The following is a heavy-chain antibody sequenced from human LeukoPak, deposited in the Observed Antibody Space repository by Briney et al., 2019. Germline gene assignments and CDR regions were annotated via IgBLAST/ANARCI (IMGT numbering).Heavy chain of an antibody. CDR3: ARARTTYYYYYMDV. CDR1: GGSISSGDYY. V-gene: IGHV4-39*07. D-gene: IGHD1-1*01. Sequence: SETLSLTCTVSGGSISSGDYYWSWIRQPPGKGLEWIGEINHSGSTNYNPSLKSRVTISVDTSKNQFSLKLSSVTAADTAVYYCARARTTYYYYYMDVWGKGTTVTVSS. CDR2: INHSGST. J-gene: IGHJ6*03.